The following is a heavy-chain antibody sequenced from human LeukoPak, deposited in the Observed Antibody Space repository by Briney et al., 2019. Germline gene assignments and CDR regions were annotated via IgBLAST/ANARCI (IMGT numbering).Heavy chain of an antibody. Sequence: PGGSLRLSCAASGFTFSSYGMSWVRQAPGKGLEWVSAISGSGGSTYYADSVKGRFTISRDNSKNTLYLQMNSLRAEDTAVYYCARDRVYSGYKFDYWGQGTLVTVSS. J-gene: IGHJ4*02. CDR3: ARDRVYSGYKFDY. CDR1: GFTFSSYG. V-gene: IGHV3-23*01. D-gene: IGHD5-12*01. CDR2: ISGSGGST.